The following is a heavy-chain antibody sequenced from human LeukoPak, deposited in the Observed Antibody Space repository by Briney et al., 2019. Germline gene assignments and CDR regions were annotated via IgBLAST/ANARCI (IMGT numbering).Heavy chain of an antibody. CDR3: AKDSYYGSGSYGLLDY. CDR1: GFTFSSYA. V-gene: IGHV3-23*01. J-gene: IGHJ4*02. CDR2: FSGSGGST. Sequence: GGSLRLSCAASGFTFSSYAMSWVRQAPGKGLEWVSAFSGSGGSTYYADSVKGRFTISRDNSKNTLYLQMNSLRAEDTAVYYCAKDSYYGSGSYGLLDYWGQGTLVTVSS. D-gene: IGHD3-10*01.